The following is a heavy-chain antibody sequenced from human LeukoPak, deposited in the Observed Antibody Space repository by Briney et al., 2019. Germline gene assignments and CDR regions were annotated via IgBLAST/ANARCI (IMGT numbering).Heavy chain of an antibody. D-gene: IGHD3-3*01. V-gene: IGHV1-69*05. CDR1: GGTFSSYA. Sequence: SVKVSCKASGGTFSSYAISWVRQAPGQGLEWMGGIIPIFGTANHAQKFQGRVTITTDESTSTAYMELSSLRSEDTAVYYCASTNSRGIWSGYYRYYFDYWGQGTLVTVSS. J-gene: IGHJ4*02. CDR2: IIPIFGTA. CDR3: ASTNSRGIWSGYYRYYFDY.